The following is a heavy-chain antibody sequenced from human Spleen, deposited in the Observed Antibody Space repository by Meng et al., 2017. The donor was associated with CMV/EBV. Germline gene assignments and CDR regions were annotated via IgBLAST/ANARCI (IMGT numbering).Heavy chain of an antibody. D-gene: IGHD1-26*01. CDR1: GGSFSGYY. CDR2: INHSGST. J-gene: IGHJ4*02. Sequence: HVQLHQCGAGLFMPSETLSLTFAFYGGSFSGYYCSWIRQPPGKWLEWIGEINHSGSTNYNPSLKSRVTISVDTSKNQFSLKQTSVTAADTAVYYCARGQEQQGFDYWGQGTLVTVSS. V-gene: IGHV4-34*01. CDR3: ARGQEQQGFDY.